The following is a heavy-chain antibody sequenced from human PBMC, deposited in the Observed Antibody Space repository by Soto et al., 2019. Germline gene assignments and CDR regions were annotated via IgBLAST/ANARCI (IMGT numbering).Heavy chain of an antibody. J-gene: IGHJ2*01. CDR3: ARDHQPGWSGQPLANWYFDL. D-gene: IGHD3-3*01. V-gene: IGHV3-33*01. CDR2: IYYDGSNE. CDR1: GFTFSNHG. Sequence: GGSLRLSCAASGFTFSNHGMHWVRQAPGKGLEWVARIYYDGSNEYYADSVKGRFTISRDSSKNTLYLQMNSLRAEDTAVYYCARDHQPGWSGQPLANWYFDLWGRGTLVTVSS.